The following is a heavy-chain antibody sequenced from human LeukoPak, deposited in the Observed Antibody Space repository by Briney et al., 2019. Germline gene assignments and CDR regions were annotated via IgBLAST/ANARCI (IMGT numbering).Heavy chain of an antibody. CDR1: RGTFSNYA. V-gene: IGHV1-69*05. J-gene: IGHJ6*03. CDR2: IIPIFGTE. Sequence: GASVKVSCKAPRGTFSNYAISWVRQAPGQGLEWMGGIIPIFGTEKYGQKFQGRVTITTDESTSTAYMELSSLRFEDTAVCYCARETWTTVGYYYYYYMDVWGEGTTVTVSS. D-gene: IGHD4-17*01. CDR3: ARETWTTVGYYYYYYMDV.